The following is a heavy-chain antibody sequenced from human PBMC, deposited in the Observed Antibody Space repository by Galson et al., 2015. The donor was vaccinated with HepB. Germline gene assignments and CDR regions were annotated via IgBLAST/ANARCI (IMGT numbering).Heavy chain of an antibody. CDR1: GFTFSSYA. J-gene: IGHJ3*02. Sequence: SLRLSCAASGFTFSSYAMSWVRQAPGKGLEWVSSISGSGGSTYYADSVKGRFTISRDNSKNTLYLQMNSLRAEDTAVYYCAKDLEDIVVVPAAIRTIDAFDIWGQGTMVTVSS. CDR2: ISGSGGST. CDR3: AKDLEDIVVVPAAIRTIDAFDI. V-gene: IGHV3-23*01. D-gene: IGHD2-2*01.